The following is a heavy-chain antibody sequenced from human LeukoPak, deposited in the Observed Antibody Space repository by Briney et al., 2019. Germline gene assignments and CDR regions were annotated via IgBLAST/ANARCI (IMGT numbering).Heavy chain of an antibody. V-gene: IGHV3-23*01. CDR2: ITDSGGRT. CDR3: ARDYYGDYYFDY. CDR1: GFTISSHG. J-gene: IGHJ4*02. Sequence: GGSLRLSGAASGFTISSHGRSWVRQAPGKVREGVSAITDSGGRTYYADSVKGRFTISRDNSKNTLYLQMHSLRAEDRAVYYCARDYYGDYYFDYWGQGTLVTVPS. D-gene: IGHD4-17*01.